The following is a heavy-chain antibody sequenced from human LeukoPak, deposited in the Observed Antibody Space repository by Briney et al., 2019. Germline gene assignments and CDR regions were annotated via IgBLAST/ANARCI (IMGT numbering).Heavy chain of an antibody. D-gene: IGHD3-10*01. CDR2: ISAYNGNT. Sequence: GASVNVSCKASGYTFTSYGIRWVRQAPGQGLEWMGWISAYNGNTNYAQKLQGRVNMTTDTSTSTAYMELRSLRSDDTAVYYCARAPLYGSGSYYSYWGQGTLVTVSS. J-gene: IGHJ4*02. CDR1: GYTFTSYG. V-gene: IGHV1-18*04. CDR3: ARAPLYGSGSYYSY.